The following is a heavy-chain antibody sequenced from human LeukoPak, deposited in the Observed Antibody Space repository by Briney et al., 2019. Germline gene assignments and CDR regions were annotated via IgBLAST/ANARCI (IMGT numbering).Heavy chain of an antibody. CDR1: GFTFSSYG. D-gene: IGHD4-23*01. V-gene: IGHV3-30*18. CDR3: AKRGDYGGTSPFDY. Sequence: GGSLRLSCAASGFTFSSYGRHWVRQAPGKGLEWVAVISYDGSNKYYADSVKVRFTISRDNSKNTLYLQMNSLRAEDTAVYYCAKRGDYGGTSPFDYWGQGTLVTVSS. CDR2: ISYDGSNK. J-gene: IGHJ4*02.